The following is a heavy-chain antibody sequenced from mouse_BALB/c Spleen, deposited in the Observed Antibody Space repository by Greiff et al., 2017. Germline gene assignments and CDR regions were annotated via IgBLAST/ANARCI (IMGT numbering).Heavy chain of an antibody. CDR3: ARGTSRGGAMDY. D-gene: IGHD1-1*02. J-gene: IGHJ4*01. CDR2: ILPGSGST. CDR1: GYTFSSYW. V-gene: IGHV1-9*01. Sequence: VQLHQSGAELMKPGASVKISCKATGYTFSSYWIEWVKQRPGHGLEWIGEILPGSGSTNYNEKFKGKATFTADTSSNTAYMQLSSLTSEDSAVYYCARGTSRGGAMDYWGQGTSVTVSS.